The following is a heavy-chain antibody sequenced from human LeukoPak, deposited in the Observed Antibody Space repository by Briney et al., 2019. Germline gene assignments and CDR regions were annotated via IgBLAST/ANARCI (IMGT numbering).Heavy chain of an antibody. Sequence: GASVKVSCKASGYTFTSYGISWVRQAPGQGLEWMGWISAYNGNTNYAQKLQGRVTMTTDTSTSTAYMELRSLRSDDTAVYYCASDRHRPRIPAAGPTDYWGQGTLVTVSS. CDR1: GYTFTSYG. J-gene: IGHJ4*02. V-gene: IGHV1-18*01. CDR2: ISAYNGNT. D-gene: IGHD6-13*01. CDR3: ASDRHRPRIPAAGPTDY.